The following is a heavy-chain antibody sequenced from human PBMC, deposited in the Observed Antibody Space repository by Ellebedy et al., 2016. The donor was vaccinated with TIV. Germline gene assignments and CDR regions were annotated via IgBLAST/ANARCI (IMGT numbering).Heavy chain of an antibody. D-gene: IGHD5-24*01. Sequence: GGSLRLXXAAPGFTFSRTAMSWVRQAPGKGLEWVSVISGSGVTTDYADSVKGRFTISRDNSKNTLILQMNSLRAEDTAEYYCARQREGYNFHYFDSWGQGTLVTVSS. CDR3: ARQREGYNFHYFDS. J-gene: IGHJ4*02. CDR2: ISGSGVTT. CDR1: GFTFSRTA. V-gene: IGHV3-23*01.